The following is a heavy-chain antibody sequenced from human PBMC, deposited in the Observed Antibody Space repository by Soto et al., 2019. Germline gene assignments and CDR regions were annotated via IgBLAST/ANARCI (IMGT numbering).Heavy chain of an antibody. D-gene: IGHD3-3*01. Sequence: PGGSLRLSCAASGFTFSSYAMSWVRQAPGKGLEWVSAISGSGGSTYYADSVRGRFTISGDNSKNTLYLQMNSLRAEDTAVYYCAKDYPREVLRFLEWLPQAPDAFDIWGQGTMVTVSS. V-gene: IGHV3-23*01. CDR2: ISGSGGST. CDR1: GFTFSSYA. CDR3: AKDYPREVLRFLEWLPQAPDAFDI. J-gene: IGHJ3*02.